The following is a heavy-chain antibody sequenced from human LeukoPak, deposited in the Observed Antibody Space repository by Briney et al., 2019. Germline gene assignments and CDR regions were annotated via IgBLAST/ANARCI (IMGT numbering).Heavy chain of an antibody. CDR3: AKVDCSSTSCYRSFDY. D-gene: IGHD2-2*02. V-gene: IGHV3-23*01. J-gene: IGHJ4*02. Sequence: GGSLRLSCAASGFVFSNYDMHWVRQAPGKGLEWVSAISGSGGSTYYADSVKGRLTISRDNSKNTLYLQMNSLRAEDTAVYYCAKVDCSSTSCYRSFDYWGQGTLVTVSS. CDR1: GFVFSNYD. CDR2: ISGSGGST.